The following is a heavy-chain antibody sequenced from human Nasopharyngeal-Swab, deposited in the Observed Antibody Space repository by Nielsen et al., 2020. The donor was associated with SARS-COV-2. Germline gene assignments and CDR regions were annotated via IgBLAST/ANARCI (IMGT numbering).Heavy chain of an antibody. CDR3: ARDSKPGGGYYSLYYYNYYGMDV. Sequence: GESLKISCAASGFTFSSYWMSWVRQAPGKGLEWVANIKKDGSEKYYVDSVKGRFTIYRDNAKNSLYLQMNSLRAEDTAVYYCARDSKPGGGYYSLYYYNYYGMDVWGQGTTVTVSS. J-gene: IGHJ6*02. V-gene: IGHV3-7*01. D-gene: IGHD3-22*01. CDR2: IKKDGSEK. CDR1: GFTFSSYW.